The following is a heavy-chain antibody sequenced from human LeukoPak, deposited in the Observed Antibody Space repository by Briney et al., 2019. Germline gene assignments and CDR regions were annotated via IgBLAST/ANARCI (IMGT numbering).Heavy chain of an antibody. CDR3: ARDHDFWSGYSDY. J-gene: IGHJ4*02. Sequence: PGGSLRLSCAASGFTFSSYAMSWVRQAPGKGLEWVSAISGSGGSTYYADSVKGRFTISRDNSKNTLYLQMNSLRAEDTAVYYCARDHDFWSGYSDYWGQGTLVTVSS. CDR2: ISGSGGST. V-gene: IGHV3-23*01. D-gene: IGHD3-3*01. CDR1: GFTFSSYA.